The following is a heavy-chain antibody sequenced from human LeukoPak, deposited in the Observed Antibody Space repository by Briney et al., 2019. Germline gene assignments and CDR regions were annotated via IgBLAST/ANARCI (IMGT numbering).Heavy chain of an antibody. D-gene: IGHD5-24*01. CDR2: VYNSGST. V-gene: IGHV4-59*01. CDR3: VRDRELNY. J-gene: IGHJ4*02. CDR1: GGSISIYY. Sequence: SETLSLTCTVSGGSISIYYWSWIRQPPGKGLEWIGYVYNSGSTDYNPSLKSRVTISADTSKNQFSLKLSSVIAADTAVYYCVRDRELNYWGQGILVSVSS.